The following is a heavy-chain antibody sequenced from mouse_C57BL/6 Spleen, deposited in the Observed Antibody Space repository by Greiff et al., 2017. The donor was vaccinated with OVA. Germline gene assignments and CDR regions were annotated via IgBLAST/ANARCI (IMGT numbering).Heavy chain of an antibody. CDR1: GYTFTSYW. CDR3: ARARWDDWYFDV. V-gene: IGHV1-72*01. D-gene: IGHD3-3*01. CDR2: IDPNSGGT. Sequence: QVQLKQPGAELVKPGASVKLSCKASGYTFTSYWMHWVKQRPGRGLEWIGRIDPNSGGTKYNEKFKSKATLTVDKPSSTAYMQLSSLTSEDSAVYYCARARWDDWYFDVWGTGTTVTVSS. J-gene: IGHJ1*03.